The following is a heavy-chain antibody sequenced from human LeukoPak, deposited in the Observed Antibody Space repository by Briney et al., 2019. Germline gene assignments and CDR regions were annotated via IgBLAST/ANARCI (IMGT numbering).Heavy chain of an antibody. J-gene: IGHJ6*02. V-gene: IGHV3-74*03. CDR3: ARVGYCSGGSCYSPNHYYGMDV. CDR2: VDTDGSST. CDR1: GFTFSSYW. D-gene: IGHD2-15*01. Sequence: GGSLRLSCAASGFTFSSYWMHWVRQAPGKGLVWVSRVDTDGSSTTYADSVKGRFTISRDNAKNTLYLQMNSLRAEDTAVCYCARVGYCSGGSCYSPNHYYGMDVWGQGTTVTVSS.